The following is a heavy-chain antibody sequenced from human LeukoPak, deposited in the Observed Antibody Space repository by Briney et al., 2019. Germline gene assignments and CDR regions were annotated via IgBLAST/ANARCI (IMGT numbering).Heavy chain of an antibody. D-gene: IGHD3-3*01. CDR1: GFTFSSYS. J-gene: IGHJ4*02. V-gene: IGHV3-21*01. Sequence: GGSLRLSCAASGFTFSSYSMNWVRQAPGKGLEWVSSISSSSSYIYYADSVKGRFTISRDNAKNSLYLQKNSLRAEDTAVYYCARDKSIFGVDSFDYWGQGTLVTVSS. CDR3: ARDKSIFGVDSFDY. CDR2: ISSSSSYI.